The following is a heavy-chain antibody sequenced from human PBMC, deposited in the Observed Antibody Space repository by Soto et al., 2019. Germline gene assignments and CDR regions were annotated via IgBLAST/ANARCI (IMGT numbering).Heavy chain of an antibody. Sequence: SETLSLTCAIYGESFSGFYWTWVRQSPERGLEWIGEVTHSGETNYNPALKSRLTISQDTSKNQFSLKLTSVTAADTAVYYCARAATQGQQGGSQTLDYWGQGTLVTVSS. J-gene: IGHJ4*02. V-gene: IGHV4-34*01. CDR1: GESFSGFY. CDR2: VTHSGET. CDR3: ARAATQGQQGGSQTLDY. D-gene: IGHD2-15*01.